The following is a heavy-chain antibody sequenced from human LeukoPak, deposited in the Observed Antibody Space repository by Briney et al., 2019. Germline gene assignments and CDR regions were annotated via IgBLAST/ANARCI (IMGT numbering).Heavy chain of an antibody. V-gene: IGHV4-39*01. CDR3: AGISKGANWFDP. D-gene: IGHD1-14*01. J-gene: IGHJ5*02. Sequence: SETLSLTCTVSGGSISSSSYYWGWIRQPPGKGLEWIGSIYYSGSTYYNPSLKSRVTISVDTSKNQFSLKLSSVTAADTAVYYCAGISKGANWFDPWGQGTLVTVSS. CDR2: IYYSGST. CDR1: GGSISSSSYY.